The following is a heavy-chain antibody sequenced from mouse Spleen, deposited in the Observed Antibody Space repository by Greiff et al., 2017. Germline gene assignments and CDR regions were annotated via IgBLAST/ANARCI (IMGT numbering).Heavy chain of an antibody. D-gene: IGHD1-1*01. J-gene: IGHJ2*01. V-gene: IGHV5-17*01. CDR2: ISSGSSTI. Sequence: EVQRVESGGGLVKPGGSLKLSCAASGFTFSDYGMHWVRQAPEKGLEWVAYISSGSSTIYYADTVKGRFTISRDNAKNTLFLQMTSLRSEDTAMYYCAKGLITTVEDYFDYWGQGTTLTVSS. CDR1: GFTFSDYG. CDR3: AKGLITTVEDYFDY.